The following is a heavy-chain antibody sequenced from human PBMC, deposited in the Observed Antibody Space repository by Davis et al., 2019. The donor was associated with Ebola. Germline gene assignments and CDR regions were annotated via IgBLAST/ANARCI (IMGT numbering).Heavy chain of an antibody. Sequence: PGGSLRLSCVASGFSLRNSAMTWVRQAPKKWLEWVSAISGSGGSTYYADSVKCRFTISRDNAKNTLYLQMNSLRAEDTAVYYCARVRYYDSRGYFDYWGQGTLVTVSS. CDR2: ISGSGGST. V-gene: IGHV3-23*01. CDR1: GFSLRNSA. CDR3: ARVRYYDSRGYFDY. D-gene: IGHD3-22*01. J-gene: IGHJ4*02.